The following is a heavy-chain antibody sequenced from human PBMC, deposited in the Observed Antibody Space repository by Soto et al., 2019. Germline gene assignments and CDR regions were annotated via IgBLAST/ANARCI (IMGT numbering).Heavy chain of an antibody. CDR1: GGSFSGYY. CDR2: INHSGST. D-gene: IGHD6-19*01. Sequence: TSETLSLTCAVYGGSFSGYYWSWIRQPPGKGLEWIGEINHSGSTNYNPSLKSRVTISVDTSKNQFSLKLSSVTAADTAVYYCARIPSTRIVAGTARDYWGQGTLVTVSS. V-gene: IGHV4-34*01. J-gene: IGHJ4*02. CDR3: ARIPSTRIVAGTARDY.